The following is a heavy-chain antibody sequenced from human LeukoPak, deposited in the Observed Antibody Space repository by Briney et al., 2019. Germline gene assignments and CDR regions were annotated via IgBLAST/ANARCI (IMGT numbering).Heavy chain of an antibody. CDR2: IRYDGTNK. CDR1: GFTFSTYG. D-gene: IGHD3-10*01. J-gene: IGHJ4*02. V-gene: IGHV3-30*02. CDR3: AKDQGQYGSGTYYSIDC. Sequence: GGSLRLSCAASGFTFSTYGMHWGRQAPGKGLEWVAFIRYDGTNKYYADSVKGRFTISRDNSKNTLYLQMNSLRPEDSAVYYCAKDQGQYGSGTYYSIDCWGQGTLGTVSS.